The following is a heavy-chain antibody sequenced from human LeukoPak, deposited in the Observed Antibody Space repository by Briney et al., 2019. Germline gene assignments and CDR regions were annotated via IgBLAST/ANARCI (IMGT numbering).Heavy chain of an antibody. CDR1: GYKFTSYW. V-gene: IGHV5-51*01. D-gene: IGHD3-22*01. CDR2: IYPGDSDT. CDR3: TRRNYYDSRVPGDWFDP. Sequence: GESLKISCKASGYKFTSYWIGWVRQMPGKGLEWMGIIYPGDSDTRYSPSFQGQVTISADKSISTAYLQWSSLKASDTAMYYCTRRNYYDSRVPGDWFDPWGQGTLVTVSS. J-gene: IGHJ5*02.